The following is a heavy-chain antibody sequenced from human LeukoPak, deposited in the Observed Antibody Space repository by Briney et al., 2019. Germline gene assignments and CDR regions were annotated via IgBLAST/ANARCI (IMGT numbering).Heavy chain of an antibody. CDR2: VYYSGST. J-gene: IGHJ6*03. V-gene: IGHV4-39*01. CDR1: GGSISSSSYY. Sequence: SETLSLTCTVSGGSISSSSYYWGWVRQPPGKGLEWIGSVYYSGSTDYNPSLKSRVTISVDTSKNQFSLTVSSVTAADTAVYYCARVDYYYYMDVWGKGTTVTVSS. CDR3: ARVDYYYYMDV.